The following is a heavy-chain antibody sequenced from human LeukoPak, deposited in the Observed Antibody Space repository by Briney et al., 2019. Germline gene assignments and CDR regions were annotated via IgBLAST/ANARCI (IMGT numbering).Heavy chain of an antibody. V-gene: IGHV1-18*01. Sequence: ASVKVSFKASGYTFTTYGISWVRQAPGQGLEWMGWISAYNGNTNYAQKFQGRVTMTTDTSTSTAYMELRSLRSDDTAVYYCARDPTIAVAGPGYWGQGTLVTVSS. CDR1: GYTFTTYG. CDR3: ARDPTIAVAGPGY. J-gene: IGHJ4*02. D-gene: IGHD6-19*01. CDR2: ISAYNGNT.